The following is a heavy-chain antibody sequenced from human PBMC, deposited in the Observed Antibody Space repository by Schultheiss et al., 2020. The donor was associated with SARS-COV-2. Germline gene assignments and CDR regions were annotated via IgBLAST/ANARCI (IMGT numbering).Heavy chain of an antibody. V-gene: IGHV4-4*07. CDR2: IYTSGST. Sequence: SETLSLTCTVSGGSISSYYWNWIRQPAGKGLEWIGRIYTSGSTNYNPSLKSRVTISVDTSKNQFSLKLSSVTAADTAVYYCARDRGSLGKYQLPFADYWGQGTLVTVSS. CDR3: ARDRGSLGKYQLPFADY. D-gene: IGHD2-2*01. CDR1: GGSISSYY. J-gene: IGHJ4*02.